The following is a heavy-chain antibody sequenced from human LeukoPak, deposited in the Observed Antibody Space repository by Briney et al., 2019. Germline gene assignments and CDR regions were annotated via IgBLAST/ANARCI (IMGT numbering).Heavy chain of an antibody. CDR1: GYTFTSYD. CDR2: MNPNSGNT. V-gene: IGHV1-8*03. J-gene: IGHJ3*02. Sequence: ASVKVSCKASGYTFTSYDINWLRQATGQGLEWMGWMNPNSGNTGYAQKFQGGVTITRNTSISTAYMELSNLRSEDTAVYYCARVNSRDAFDIWGQGTMVTVSS. CDR3: ARVNSRDAFDI.